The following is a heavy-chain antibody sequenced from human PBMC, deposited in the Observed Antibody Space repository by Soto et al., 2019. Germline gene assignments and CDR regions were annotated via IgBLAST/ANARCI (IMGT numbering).Heavy chain of an antibody. V-gene: IGHV3-23*01. D-gene: IGHD6-13*01. J-gene: IGHJ4*02. CDR1: GFTFSSYA. Sequence: EVQLLESGGGLVQPGGSLRLSCAASGFTFSSYAMNWVRQAPGKGLEWVSVISGSGDSTYYADSVKGRFTISRDNSKSTLYLQMNSLRAEHTAVYYCARRSSSWYFDYWGQGTLVTVSS. CDR3: ARRSSSWYFDY. CDR2: ISGSGDST.